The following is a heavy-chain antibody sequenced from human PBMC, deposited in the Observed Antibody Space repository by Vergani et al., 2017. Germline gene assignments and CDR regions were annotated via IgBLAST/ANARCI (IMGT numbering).Heavy chain of an antibody. CDR1: GFTFSSYG. V-gene: IGHV3-30*03. CDR2: ISYDGSNK. J-gene: IGHJ6*03. CDR3: ARGQVPRVYYYYYYMVV. Sequence: QVQLVESGGGVVQPGRSLRLSCAASGFTFSSYGMHWVRQAPGKGLEWVAVISYDGSNKYYADSVKGRFTISRDNSKNTLYLQMNSLRAEDTAVYYCARGQVPRVYYYYYYMVVWVKGTTVTVSS.